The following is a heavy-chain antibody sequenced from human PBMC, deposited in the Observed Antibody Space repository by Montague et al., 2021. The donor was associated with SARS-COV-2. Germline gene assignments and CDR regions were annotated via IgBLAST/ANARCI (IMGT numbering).Heavy chain of an antibody. CDR1: GFTFSFYW. D-gene: IGHD6-13*01. CDR2: IKQDGSEK. Sequence: SLSLSCVASGFTFSFYWMSWVRQAPGKGLEWVAHIKQDGSEKYYVDSVKGRFTISRDNAKNSLYLQMNSLRAEDTAVYYCARVPSSSWYFEYWGQGTLVTVSS. J-gene: IGHJ4*02. V-gene: IGHV3-7*01. CDR3: ARVPSSSWYFEY.